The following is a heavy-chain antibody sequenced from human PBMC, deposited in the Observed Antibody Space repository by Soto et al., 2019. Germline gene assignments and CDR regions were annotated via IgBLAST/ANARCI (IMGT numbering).Heavy chain of an antibody. Sequence: QVQLVQSGAEVRKPGASVKVSCKASGYTFSTSGMSWLRQAPGQGLEWMGWISTYNGDTNDAPKLQDRVTMTSDTSMSTVYMELRSLRSDDTAVYYCARAGAAPYYYYGMDVWGQGTRVTVSS. CDR2: ISTYNGDT. D-gene: IGHD2-15*01. V-gene: IGHV1-18*01. J-gene: IGHJ6*02. CDR1: GYTFSTSG. CDR3: ARAGAAPYYYYGMDV.